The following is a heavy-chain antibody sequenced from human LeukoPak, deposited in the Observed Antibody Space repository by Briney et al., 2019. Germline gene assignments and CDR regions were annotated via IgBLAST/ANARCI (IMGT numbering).Heavy chain of an antibody. J-gene: IGHJ4*02. Sequence: GRSLRLSCAASGFTFSSYAMHWVRQAPGKGLEWVAVISYDGSNKYYADSVKGRFTISRDNSKNTLYLQMNSLRAEDTAVYYCAKFDVRGHDYWGQGTLVTVSS. CDR1: GFTFSSYA. CDR2: ISYDGSNK. CDR3: AKFDVRGHDY. D-gene: IGHD3-10*02. V-gene: IGHV3-30*18.